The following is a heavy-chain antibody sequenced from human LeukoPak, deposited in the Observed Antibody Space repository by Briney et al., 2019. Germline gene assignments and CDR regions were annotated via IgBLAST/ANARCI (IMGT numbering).Heavy chain of an antibody. CDR2: VYYSGST. CDR1: GGSISTYY. Sequence: SETLSLTCTVSGGSISTYYWSWIRQPPGKGLEWIGYVYYSGSTNYSPSLKSRVTISVDTSTNHFSLKLSSVTAADTAVYFCARGRVSSSSWQSVYYYYLYMDVWGKGSTVTVSS. CDR3: ARGRVSSSSWQSVYYYYLYMDV. D-gene: IGHD6-13*01. J-gene: IGHJ6*03. V-gene: IGHV4-59*01.